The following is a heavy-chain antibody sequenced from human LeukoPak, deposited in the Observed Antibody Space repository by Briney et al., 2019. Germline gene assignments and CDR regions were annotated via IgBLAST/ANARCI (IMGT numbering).Heavy chain of an antibody. CDR3: ARDNVLLWFGELLRAFDI. V-gene: IGHV4-34*01. CDR1: GGSFSGYY. J-gene: IGHJ3*02. D-gene: IGHD3-10*01. Sequence: PSETLSLTCAVYGGSFSGYYWSWIRQPPGKGLEWIGEINHSGSTNYNPSLKSRVTISVDKSKNQFSLKLSSVTAADTAVYYCARDNVLLWFGELLRAFDIWGQGTMVTVSS. CDR2: INHSGST.